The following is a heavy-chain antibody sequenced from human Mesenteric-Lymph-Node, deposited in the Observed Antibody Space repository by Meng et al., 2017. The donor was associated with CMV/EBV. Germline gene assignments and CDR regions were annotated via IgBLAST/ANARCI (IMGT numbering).Heavy chain of an antibody. V-gene: IGHV1-69*04. D-gene: IGHD5-18*01. J-gene: IGHJ4*02. CDR3: ARGGVGYSYGYFDY. Sequence: ASGGTFSSYAISWARQAPGQGLEWMGRIIPILGIANYAQKCQGRVTITADKSTSTAYMELSSLRSEDTAVYYCARGGVGYSYGYFDYWGQGTLVTVSS. CDR1: GGTFSSYA. CDR2: IIPILGIA.